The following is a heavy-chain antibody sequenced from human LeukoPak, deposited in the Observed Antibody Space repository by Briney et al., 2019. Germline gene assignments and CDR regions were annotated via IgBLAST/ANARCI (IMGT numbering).Heavy chain of an antibody. V-gene: IGHV3-30*18. CDR1: GFTFSSYG. J-gene: IGHJ4*02. D-gene: IGHD1-26*01. CDR3: AKICGSYQVVFDY. CDR2: ISYDGSNK. Sequence: PGRSLRLSCAASGFTFSSYGMHWVRQAPGKGLEWVAVISYDGSNKYYADSVKGRFTISRDNSKNTLYLQMNSLRAEDTAVYYCAKICGSYQVVFDYWGQGTLVTVSS.